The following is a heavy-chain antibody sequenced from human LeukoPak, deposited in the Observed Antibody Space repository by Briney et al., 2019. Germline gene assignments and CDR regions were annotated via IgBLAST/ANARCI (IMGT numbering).Heavy chain of an antibody. Sequence: GGSLRFSCAASGLTFSIYGMHWVRQAPGKGLEWVAFIPSNGNDKYYADSVRGRFTISRDNSKNTLYLQMNSLRAEDSALYYCATDSNWGFHYWGQGTLVTVSS. V-gene: IGHV3-30*02. CDR1: GLTFSIYG. CDR2: IPSNGNDK. D-gene: IGHD7-27*01. J-gene: IGHJ4*02. CDR3: ATDSNWGFHY.